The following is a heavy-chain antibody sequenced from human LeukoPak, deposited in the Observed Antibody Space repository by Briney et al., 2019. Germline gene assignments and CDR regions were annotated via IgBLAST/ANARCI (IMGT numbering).Heavy chain of an antibody. CDR2: INHSGST. CDR3: AREGHYYDSSGHDAFDI. Sequence: PSETLSLTCTVSGGSISSSSYYWGWIRQPPGKGLEWIGEINHSGSTNYNPSLKSRVTISVDTSKNQFSLKLSSVTAADTAVYYCAREGHYYDSSGHDAFDIWGQGTMVTVSS. J-gene: IGHJ3*02. D-gene: IGHD3-22*01. CDR1: GGSISSSSYY. V-gene: IGHV4-39*07.